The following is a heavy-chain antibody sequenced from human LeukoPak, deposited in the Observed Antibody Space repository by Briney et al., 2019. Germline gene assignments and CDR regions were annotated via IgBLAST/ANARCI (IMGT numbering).Heavy chain of an antibody. Sequence: SQTLSLTCTVSGGSISSGGYYWSWIRQPPGKGLEWIGYIYYSGSTYYNPSLKSRVTISVDTSKNQFSLKLSSVPAADTAVYYCARFDCSSTSCAGGWFDPWGQGTLVTVSS. V-gene: IGHV4-30-4*08. CDR1: GGSISSGGYY. CDR2: IYYSGST. CDR3: ARFDCSSTSCAGGWFDP. J-gene: IGHJ5*02. D-gene: IGHD2-2*01.